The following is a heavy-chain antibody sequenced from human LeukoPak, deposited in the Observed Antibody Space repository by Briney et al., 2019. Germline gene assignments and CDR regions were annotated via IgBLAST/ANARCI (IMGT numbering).Heavy chain of an antibody. Sequence: SETLSLTCTVSGGSISSGNYYWSWIRQHPGKGLEWIGYIFYSGSTYYNPSLKSRLTISVDTSKNQFSLKLSSVTAADTAVYYCARCTSTSCYNFDYWGQGTLVTVSS. CDR2: IFYSGST. J-gene: IGHJ4*02. V-gene: IGHV4-31*03. CDR3: ARCTSTSCYNFDY. D-gene: IGHD2-2*02. CDR1: GGSISSGNYY.